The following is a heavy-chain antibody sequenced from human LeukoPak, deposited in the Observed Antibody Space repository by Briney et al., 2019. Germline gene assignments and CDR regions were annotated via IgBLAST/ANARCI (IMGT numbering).Heavy chain of an antibody. J-gene: IGHJ4*02. CDR3: ARSPPEGRNNGYYYVSLDYFDC. Sequence: PSETLSLTCTVSGGSISSSNYYWGWLRQPPGKGLEWIGSIYYSGRTYYNPSLKSRVTISVDTSKNQFSLNLSSVTAADTAVFYCARSPPEGRNNGYYYVSLDYFDCWGQGTLVTVSS. D-gene: IGHD3-22*01. V-gene: IGHV4-39*01. CDR2: IYYSGRT. CDR1: GGSISSSNYY.